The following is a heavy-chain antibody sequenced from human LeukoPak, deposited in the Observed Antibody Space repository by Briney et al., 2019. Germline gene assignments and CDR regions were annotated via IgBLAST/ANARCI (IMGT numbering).Heavy chain of an antibody. CDR2: IQYDGSNK. V-gene: IGHV3-30*02. Sequence: GSLGLSCAASGFPFSSYGMHWVRQAPGKGLEWVAFIQYDGSNKYYADSVKGRFTISRDNSKNTLYLQMNSMRAEDTAVYYCAKDVVVIARGGDYWGQGTLVTVSS. D-gene: IGHD2-21*01. CDR1: GFPFSSYG. J-gene: IGHJ4*02. CDR3: AKDVVVIARGGDY.